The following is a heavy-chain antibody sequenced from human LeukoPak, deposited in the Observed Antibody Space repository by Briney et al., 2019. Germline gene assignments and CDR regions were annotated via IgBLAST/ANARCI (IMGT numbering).Heavy chain of an antibody. Sequence: NPSETLSLTCTVSGGSISSGSYYWSWIRQPAGKGLEWIGRIYTSGSTNYNPSLKSRVTISVDTSKNQFSLKLSSVTAADTAVYYCARDRSGSCRWWGQGTLVTVSS. V-gene: IGHV4-61*02. CDR3: ARDRSGSCRW. J-gene: IGHJ4*02. CDR2: IYTSGST. D-gene: IGHD3-10*01. CDR1: GGSISSGSYY.